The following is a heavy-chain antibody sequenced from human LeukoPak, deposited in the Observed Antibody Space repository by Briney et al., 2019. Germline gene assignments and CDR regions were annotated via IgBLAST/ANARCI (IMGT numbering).Heavy chain of an antibody. D-gene: IGHD2-2*01. CDR3: AMRPPSCASTSCPPYY. V-gene: IGHV1-8*01. Sequence: ASVKVSCKASGYTFTSYDINWVRQATGQGLEWMGWMNPNTGNTGYAQKFQGRVTMTRDTSISTAYMELSSLRSEDTAVYYCAMRPPSCASTSCPPYYWGQGTLVTVSS. CDR2: MNPNTGNT. CDR1: GYTFTSYD. J-gene: IGHJ4*02.